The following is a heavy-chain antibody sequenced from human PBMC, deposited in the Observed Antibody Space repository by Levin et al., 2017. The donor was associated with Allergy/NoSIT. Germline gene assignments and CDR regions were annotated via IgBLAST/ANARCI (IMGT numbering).Heavy chain of an antibody. CDR1: GYTFTSYY. CDR2: INTSSGST. Sequence: ASVKVSCRASGYTFTSYYMHWVRQAPGQGLEWMGIINTSSGSTSYAQKFQGRVTMTRDTSTSTVYMELRSLRSEDTAVYYCARALWFGETSAFDIWGQGTMVTVSS. V-gene: IGHV1-46*01. D-gene: IGHD3-10*01. CDR3: ARALWFGETSAFDI. J-gene: IGHJ3*02.